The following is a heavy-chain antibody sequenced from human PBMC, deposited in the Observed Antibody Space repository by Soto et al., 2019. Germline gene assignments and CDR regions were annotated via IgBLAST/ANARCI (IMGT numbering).Heavy chain of an antibody. Sequence: SETLPLTCTAWGSSIGSSYWSWIRQALGKGREWIGYIYYSGSTNYNPSLKSRVTISVDTSKNQFSLKLSSVTAADTAVYYCARQDYGEYGGTRYYYYMDVWGKGTTVT. CDR3: ARQDYGEYGGTRYYYYMDV. CDR1: GSSIGSSY. V-gene: IGHV4-59*01. D-gene: IGHD4-17*01. J-gene: IGHJ6*03. CDR2: IYYSGST.